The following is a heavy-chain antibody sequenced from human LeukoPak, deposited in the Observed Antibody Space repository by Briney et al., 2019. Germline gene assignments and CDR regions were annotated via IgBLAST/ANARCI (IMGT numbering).Heavy chain of an antibody. Sequence: SETLSLTCTVSGGSISSSSYYWGWIRQPPGKGLEWIGSIYYSGSTYYNPSLKSRVTISVDTSKNQFSLKLSSVTAADTAVYYCARVRSDYYDSSGYADYWGQGTLVTVSS. V-gene: IGHV4-39*01. D-gene: IGHD3-22*01. CDR2: IYYSGST. CDR3: ARVRSDYYDSSGYADY. J-gene: IGHJ4*02. CDR1: GGSISSSSYY.